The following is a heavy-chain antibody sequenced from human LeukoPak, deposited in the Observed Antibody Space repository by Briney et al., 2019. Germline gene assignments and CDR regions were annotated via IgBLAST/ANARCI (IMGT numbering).Heavy chain of an antibody. V-gene: IGHV3-64*01. CDR1: GFTFSSYP. CDR2: ISSDGGST. CDR3: ARADYDSSGYYADY. J-gene: IGHJ4*02. Sequence: PGGSLRPSCAASGFTFSSYPMHWVRQAPGNGLEYVSAISSDGGSTYYANSVKGRFTISRDNSKSTLYLQMGSLRAEDMAVYYCARADYDSSGYYADYWGQGTLVTVSS. D-gene: IGHD3-22*01.